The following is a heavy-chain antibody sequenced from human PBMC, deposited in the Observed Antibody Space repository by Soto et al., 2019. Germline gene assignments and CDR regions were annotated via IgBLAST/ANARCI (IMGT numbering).Heavy chain of an antibody. CDR3: ARGWNPTFVDF. CDR2: IYYGGSS. CDR1: GGSISSYY. D-gene: IGHD1-1*01. J-gene: IGHJ4*02. Sequence: SETLSLTCSVSGGSISSYYWSWIRQPPGKGLEWIGYIYYGGSSNYNPSLKSRVTISVDPSKNQFSLNVNSVTAADTALYYCARGWNPTFVDFWGQGALVTVSS. V-gene: IGHV4-59*01.